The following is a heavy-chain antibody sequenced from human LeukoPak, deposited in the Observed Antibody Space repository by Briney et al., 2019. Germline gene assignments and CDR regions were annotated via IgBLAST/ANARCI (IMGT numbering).Heavy chain of an antibody. CDR1: GFTLRTYS. V-gene: IGHV3-48*04. Sequence: PGGSRRFSGGASGFTLRTYSMTWFRKAPGKGREWGGYISSSSSTIYYADSVKGRFTISRDNAKNSLYLQMNSLRAEDTAVYYCAIDLGYWGQGTLVTVSP. D-gene: IGHD7-27*01. CDR3: AIDLGY. CDR2: ISSSSSTI. J-gene: IGHJ4*02.